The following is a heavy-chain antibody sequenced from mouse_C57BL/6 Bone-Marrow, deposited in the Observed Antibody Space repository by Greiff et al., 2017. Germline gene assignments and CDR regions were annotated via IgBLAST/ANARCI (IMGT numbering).Heavy chain of an antibody. CDR1: GYTFTSYW. CDR2: IYPGSGST. D-gene: IGHD1-1*01. Sequence: QVQLQQPGAELVKPGASVKMSCKASGYTFTSYWITWVKQRPGQGLEWIGDIYPGSGSTNYNEKFKSKATLTVDTSSSTAYMQLSSLTSEDSAVYYWAREGPNYYGSSRYYFDYWGQGTTLTVSS. V-gene: IGHV1-55*01. J-gene: IGHJ2*01. CDR3: AREGPNYYGSSRYYFDY.